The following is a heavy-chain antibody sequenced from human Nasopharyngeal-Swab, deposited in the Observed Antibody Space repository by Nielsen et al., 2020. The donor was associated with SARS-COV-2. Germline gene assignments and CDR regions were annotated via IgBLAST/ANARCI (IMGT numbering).Heavy chain of an antibody. V-gene: IGHV3-9*01. CDR2: ISWNSGSI. CDR3: VRDTPAMLAY. J-gene: IGHJ4*02. D-gene: IGHD3-10*02. Sequence: SLKISCAASGFTFDDYAMHWVRQAPGKGLEWVSGISWNSGSIGYADSVKGRFTISRDNAKNSLYLQMNSLRAEDTAIYYCVRDTPAMLAYWGQGTLVTVSS. CDR1: GFTFDDYA.